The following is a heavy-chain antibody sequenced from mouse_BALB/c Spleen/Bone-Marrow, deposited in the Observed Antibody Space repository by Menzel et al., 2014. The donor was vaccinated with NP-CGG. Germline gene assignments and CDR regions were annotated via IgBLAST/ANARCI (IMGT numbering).Heavy chain of an antibody. CDR3: AREGYYGQMDY. CDR2: ISSGGSYT. D-gene: IGHD1-1*01. V-gene: IGHV5-9-4*01. CDR1: GFTFSSSA. Sequence: EVQLVESGGGLVKPGGSLKLSCAASGFTFSSSAMSWVRQSPEKRLEWVAEISSGGSYTYYPDTVTGRFTISRDNAKNTLFLEMSSLRTEDTSMYYCAREGYYGQMDYWSQGTSVTVSS. J-gene: IGHJ4*01.